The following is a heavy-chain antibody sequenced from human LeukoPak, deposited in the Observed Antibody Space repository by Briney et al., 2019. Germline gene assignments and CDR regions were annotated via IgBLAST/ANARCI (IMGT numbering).Heavy chain of an antibody. J-gene: IGHJ4*02. Sequence: ASVKVSCKASGYSFTNYYMHWVRQAPAQGIEWMGMINPSGGSTTYAQKFQGRVTMTRDMSTSTVYMELSSLTSEDTAVYYCARTRGYYFDYWGQGTLVTVSS. CDR2: INPSGGST. CDR3: ARTRGYYFDY. CDR1: GYSFTNYY. V-gene: IGHV1-46*01.